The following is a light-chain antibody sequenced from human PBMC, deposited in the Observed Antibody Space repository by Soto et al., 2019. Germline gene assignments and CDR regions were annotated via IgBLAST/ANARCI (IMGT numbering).Light chain of an antibody. CDR1: SSDVGSYNL. CDR2: EVS. CDR3: CSYAGSSTFVV. J-gene: IGLJ1*01. Sequence: QSVLTQPASVSGSAGQSITISCTGTSSDVGSYNLVSWYQQHPGKATKLMIYEVSKRPSGVSNRFSGSKSGNTASLTISGLQAEDEADYYCCSYAGSSTFVVFGTGTKVTVL. V-gene: IGLV2-23*02.